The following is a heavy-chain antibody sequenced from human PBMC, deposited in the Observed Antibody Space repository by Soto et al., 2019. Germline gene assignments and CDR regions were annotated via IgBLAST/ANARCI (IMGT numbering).Heavy chain of an antibody. CDR3: ARDDQSCHYGTCSWHFNY. Sequence: ETLALTCRVSGGYIRSYYWNWLRQPAGKVLEWIGYVYYSGSTVYNPSLKSRVSISADTSKNQFSLRLSSVTAAETAVYYCARDDQSCHYGTCSWHFNYWGQGALVTVSS. CDR2: VYYSGST. CDR1: GGYIRSYY. J-gene: IGHJ4*02. V-gene: IGHV4-59*01. D-gene: IGHD2-15*01.